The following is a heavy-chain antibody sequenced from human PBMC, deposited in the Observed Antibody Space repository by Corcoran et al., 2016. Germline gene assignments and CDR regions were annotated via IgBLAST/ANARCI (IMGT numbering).Heavy chain of an antibody. D-gene: IGHD5-12*01. CDR2: IYYSGST. V-gene: IGHV4-39*07. CDR1: GGSISSSSYY. Sequence: QLQLQESGPGLVKPSETLSLTCTVSGGSISSSSYYWGWIRQPPGKGLEWIGSIYYSGSTYYNPSLKSRVTISVDTSKNQFSLKLSSVTAADTAVYYCARDTGREGYNRRGYFDYWGQGTLVTVSS. CDR3: ARDTGREGYNRRGYFDY. J-gene: IGHJ4*02.